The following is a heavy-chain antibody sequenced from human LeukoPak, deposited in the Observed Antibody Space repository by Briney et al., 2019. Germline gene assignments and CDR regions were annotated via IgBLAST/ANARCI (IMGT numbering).Heavy chain of an antibody. CDR3: ARGSSGYSYG. CDR2: IYYSGST. CDR1: GGSISSYY. V-gene: IGHV4-59*01. D-gene: IGHD5-18*01. J-gene: IGHJ4*02. Sequence: PSETLYLTCTVSGGSISSYYWNWIRQPPGKGLEWIGYIYYSGSTNYNPSLKSRVTISIDTSKDQFSLKLTSVTAADTAVYYCARGSSGYSYGWSQGTLVTVSS.